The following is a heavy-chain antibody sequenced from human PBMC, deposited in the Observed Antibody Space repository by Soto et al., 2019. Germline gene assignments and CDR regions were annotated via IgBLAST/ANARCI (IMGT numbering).Heavy chain of an antibody. J-gene: IGHJ4*02. CDR3: AGDASSGWYILLS. Sequence: QVQLVQSGAEVKKPGASVKVSCKASGYTFTIYAMHCLRQAPGQRLEWMGWINAGNGNTKYSQKFQGRVTITRDTSASTASMELSSLRSEDTAVYYCAGDASSGWYILLSGGQGTLVTVSS. V-gene: IGHV1-3*01. D-gene: IGHD6-19*01. CDR2: INAGNGNT. CDR1: GYTFTIYA.